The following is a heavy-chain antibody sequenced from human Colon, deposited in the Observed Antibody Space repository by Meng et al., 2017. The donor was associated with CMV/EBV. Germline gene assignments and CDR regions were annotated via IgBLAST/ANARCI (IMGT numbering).Heavy chain of an antibody. D-gene: IGHD3-22*01. Sequence: GESLKISCQGSGFTFTNYWIVWVRQMPGKGLEWMGVIHPGRSDARYSPSFQGQVTISADKSNNTAYMQWTSLKASDTGMYYCTRKGEYDDSGYCDYWGQGTLVTVSS. CDR1: GFTFTNYW. CDR2: IHPGRSDA. J-gene: IGHJ4*02. V-gene: IGHV5-51*01. CDR3: TRKGEYDDSGYCDY.